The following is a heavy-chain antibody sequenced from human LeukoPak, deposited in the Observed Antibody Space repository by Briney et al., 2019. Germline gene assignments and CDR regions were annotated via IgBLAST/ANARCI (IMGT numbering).Heavy chain of an antibody. Sequence: SETLSLTCAVSGGSITSDNWWTWVRQPPGKGLEWIGAIYHSGSTDYNPSPKSRVTISVDKSKNQFSLRLNSVTAADTAVYFCARDRDGMGVWGQGTTVTVSS. CDR3: ARDRDGMGV. V-gene: IGHV4-4*02. CDR1: GGSITSDNW. J-gene: IGHJ6*02. CDR2: IYHSGST.